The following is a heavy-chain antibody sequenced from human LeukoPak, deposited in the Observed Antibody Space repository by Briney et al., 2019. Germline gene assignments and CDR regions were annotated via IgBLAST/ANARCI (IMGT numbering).Heavy chain of an antibody. Sequence: GASVKVSCKASGYTFIGYYIHWVRQAPGQGLEWMGWINPNSRGTNYAQRFQGRVTMTRDTSISTAYMELSGLRSDDTAVYYCARDASPFDYWGQGTLVTVSS. CDR2: INPNSRGT. CDR1: GYTFIGYY. CDR3: ARDASPFDY. J-gene: IGHJ4*02. V-gene: IGHV1-2*02.